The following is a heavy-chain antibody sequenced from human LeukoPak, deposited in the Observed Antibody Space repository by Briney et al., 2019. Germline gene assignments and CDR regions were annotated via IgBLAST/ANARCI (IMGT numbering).Heavy chain of an antibody. CDR1: GFTFDDYA. CDR3: ATLPSIAAAGTDY. V-gene: IGHV3-9*01. D-gene: IGHD6-13*01. Sequence: GRSLRLSCAASGFTFDDYAMHWVRQAPGKGLEWVSGISWNSGSIGYADSVKGRFTISRDNAKSSLYLQMNSLRAEDTALYYCATLPSIAAAGTDYWGQGTLVTVSS. CDR2: ISWNSGSI. J-gene: IGHJ4*02.